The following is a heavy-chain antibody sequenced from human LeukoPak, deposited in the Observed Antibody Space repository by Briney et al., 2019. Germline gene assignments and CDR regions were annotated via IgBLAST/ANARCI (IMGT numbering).Heavy chain of an antibody. V-gene: IGHV3-53*01. J-gene: IGHJ2*01. Sequence: GGSLRLSCAASGFTVSTNYMNWVRQAPGKGLEWVSLIYSDGSTYYADSVKGRFTISRDNAKNSLYLQMNSLRAEDTAVYYCAGSYGDSYWYFDLWGRGTLVTVSS. CDR1: GFTVSTNY. D-gene: IGHD4-17*01. CDR3: AGSYGDSYWYFDL. CDR2: IYSDGST.